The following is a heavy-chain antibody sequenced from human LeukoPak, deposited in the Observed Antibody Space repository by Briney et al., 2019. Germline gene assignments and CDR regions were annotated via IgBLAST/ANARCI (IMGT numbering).Heavy chain of an antibody. CDR3: AGGLYYYDSSGYLYYYYGMDV. J-gene: IGHJ6*02. CDR2: IYTSGST. D-gene: IGHD3-22*01. Sequence: PSETLSLTCTVSGGSISSYYWSWIRQPAGKGLDWIGRIYTSGSTNYNPSLQSRVTLSVDTPKNQFSLELSSVTAADTAVCYCAGGLYYYDSSGYLYYYYGMDVWGQGTTVTVSS. CDR1: GGSISSYY. V-gene: IGHV4-4*07.